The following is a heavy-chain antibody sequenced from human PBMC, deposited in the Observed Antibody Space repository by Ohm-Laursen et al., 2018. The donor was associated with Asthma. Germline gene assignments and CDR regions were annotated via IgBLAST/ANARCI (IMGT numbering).Heavy chain of an antibody. D-gene: IGHD1-1*01. CDR2: IYHSVST. CDR1: GGSIGSDYYN. J-gene: IGHJ4*02. V-gene: IGHV4-30-4*01. CDR3: ARGPMHDYYFDN. Sequence: SQTLSLTCTVSGGSIGSDYYNWSWIRPPPGQGLEWIGYIYHSVSTYYSPSLKSRVTLSGDTSKNQFSLKLSFVTAADTAVYYCARGPMHDYYFDNWGQGTLVTVSS.